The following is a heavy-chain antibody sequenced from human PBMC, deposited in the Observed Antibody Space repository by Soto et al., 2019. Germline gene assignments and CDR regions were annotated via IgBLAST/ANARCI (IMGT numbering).Heavy chain of an antibody. Sequence: EVQLVESGGGLVQPGGSLRLSCAASGFTFSSYWMHWVRQTPGKGLVWVSRINSDGSTTSYADSVKGRFTISRDNAKNTLLLQMNSLRAEDTAVYYCARVAVTQYHFDYWVQGTLVTVSS. CDR1: GFTFSSYW. V-gene: IGHV3-74*01. CDR2: INSDGSTT. J-gene: IGHJ4*02. D-gene: IGHD2-21*02. CDR3: ARVAVTQYHFDY.